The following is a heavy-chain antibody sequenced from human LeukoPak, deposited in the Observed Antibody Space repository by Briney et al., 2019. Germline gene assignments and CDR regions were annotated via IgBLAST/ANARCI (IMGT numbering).Heavy chain of an antibody. CDR1: GHSISSGYY. J-gene: IGHJ4*02. V-gene: IGHV4-38-2*02. Sequence: SETLSLTCTVSGHSISSGYYWGWIRQPPGKGLEWIGSIHHSGSTYYNPALKSRVTISVDTSKKQFSLNLRSVTAADTAVYYCARVQSYAYGFDYWGQGTLVTVSS. D-gene: IGHD2-2*01. CDR3: ARVQSYAYGFDY. CDR2: IHHSGST.